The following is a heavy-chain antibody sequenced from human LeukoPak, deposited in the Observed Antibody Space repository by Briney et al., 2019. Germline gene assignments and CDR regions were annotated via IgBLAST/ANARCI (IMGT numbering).Heavy chain of an antibody. CDR3: ARGHDFWSANYYMDV. CDR1: GGPISSSSYS. V-gene: IGHV4-39*07. D-gene: IGHD3-3*01. Sequence: PSETLSLTCTVSGGPISSSSYSWNWIRQPPGKGLEWIGTLDYRGSTYYSPSLKSRVTISVDTSKKQISLKLSSVTAADTAVYYCARGHDFWSANYYMDVWGKGITVTVSS. CDR2: LDYRGST. J-gene: IGHJ6*03.